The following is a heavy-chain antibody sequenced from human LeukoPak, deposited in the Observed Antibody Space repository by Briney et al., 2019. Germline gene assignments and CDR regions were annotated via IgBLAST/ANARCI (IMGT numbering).Heavy chain of an antibody. CDR1: GFTFSSYW. CDR2: IKEDSSEK. J-gene: IGHJ6*04. D-gene: IGHD5/OR15-5a*01. V-gene: IGHV3-7*03. CDR3: ASTPYYDMDV. Sequence: PGGSLRLSCAASGFTFSSYWMSWVRQAPGKGLEGVADIKEDSSEKYYVDSVRGRFTISRDNAKNSLYLQVNSLRAEDTAVYYCASTPYYDMDVWGKGTTVTVSS.